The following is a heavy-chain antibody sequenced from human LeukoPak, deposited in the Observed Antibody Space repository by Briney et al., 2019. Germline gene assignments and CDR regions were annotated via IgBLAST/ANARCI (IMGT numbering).Heavy chain of an antibody. V-gene: IGHV1-18*01. CDR2: ISAYNGNT. Sequence: ASVKVSCKASGYTFTSYGISWVRQAPGQGLEWMGWISAYNGNTNYAQKFQGRVTMTRDTSISTAYMELSRLRSDDTAVYYCARVGYGGSYPPDYWGQGTLVTVSS. J-gene: IGHJ4*02. D-gene: IGHD1-26*01. CDR1: GYTFTSYG. CDR3: ARVGYGGSYPPDY.